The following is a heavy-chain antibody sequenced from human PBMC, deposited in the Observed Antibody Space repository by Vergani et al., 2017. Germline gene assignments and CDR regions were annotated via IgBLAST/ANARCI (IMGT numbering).Heavy chain of an antibody. V-gene: IGHV3-30*03. J-gene: IGHJ1*01. CDR1: GFTSSYYG. Sequence: QVHLVESEGGVVQPGRSLRLSCVVSGFTSSYYGMHWVRQAPGKGLEWVAVISYDGTQKYYADFVKGRFTISRDNSKSTLYLQMNSLRTEDTAVYYCATKSCGTPGCQIGYFREWGQGTLVTVSS. CDR2: ISYDGTQK. CDR3: ATKSCGTPGCQIGYFRE. D-gene: IGHD1-1*01.